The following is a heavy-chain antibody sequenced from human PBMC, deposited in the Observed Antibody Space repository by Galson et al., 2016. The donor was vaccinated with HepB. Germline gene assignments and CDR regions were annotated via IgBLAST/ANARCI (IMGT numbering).Heavy chain of an antibody. CDR2: TRNRARSHTT. J-gene: IGHJ4*02. Sequence: SLRLSCAASGFILSDYYMDWVRQAPGKGLEWVGRTRNRARSHTTDYAASVKGRFIISRDNSRSLVYLQMNGLKADDTAVYYCTRTGLWDFDYWGQGILVTVSS. CDR3: TRTGLWDFDY. CDR1: GFILSDYY. V-gene: IGHV3-72*01. D-gene: IGHD3-10*01.